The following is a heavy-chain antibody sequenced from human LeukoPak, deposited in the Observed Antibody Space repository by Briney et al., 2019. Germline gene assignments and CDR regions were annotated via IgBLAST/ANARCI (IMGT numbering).Heavy chain of an antibody. D-gene: IGHD3-16*01. V-gene: IGHV4-34*01. CDR1: GGSFSGYY. CDR3: ARRGEWPISGDEY. Sequence: PSETLSLTCAVYGGSFSGYYWSWIRQPPGKGLEWIGEINHSGSTNYNPSLKSRVTISVDTSKNQFSLKLSSVTAADTAVYYCARRGEWPISGDEYWGQGTLVTVSS. J-gene: IGHJ4*02. CDR2: INHSGST.